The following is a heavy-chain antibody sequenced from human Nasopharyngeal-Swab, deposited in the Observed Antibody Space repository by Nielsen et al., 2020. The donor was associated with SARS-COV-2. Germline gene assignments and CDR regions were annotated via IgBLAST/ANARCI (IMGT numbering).Heavy chain of an antibody. CDR2: ISWNSGSI. V-gene: IGHV3-9*01. D-gene: IGHD3-10*01. Sequence: SLKISCAASGFTFDDYAMHWVRQAPGKGLEWVSGISWNSGSIGHADSVKGRFTISRDNAKNSLYLQMNSLRAEDTALYYCAKAWDGSGRYYYYYGMDVWGQGTTVTVSS. J-gene: IGHJ6*02. CDR3: AKAWDGSGRYYYYYGMDV. CDR1: GFTFDDYA.